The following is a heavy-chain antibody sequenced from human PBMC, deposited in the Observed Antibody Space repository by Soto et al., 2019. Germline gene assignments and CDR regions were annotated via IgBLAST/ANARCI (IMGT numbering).Heavy chain of an antibody. V-gene: IGHV3-33*01. D-gene: IGHD3-3*01. CDR2: IWYDGSNK. Sequence: QVQLVESGGGVVQPGRSLRLSCAASGFTFSTYGIHWVRQAPGKGLEGVAVIWYDGSNKYYADSVKGRFTISRDNSKNTLYLQMNSLRAEDTAVYYWERDRSYGPFWFDYWGQGTLVSVSS. J-gene: IGHJ4*02. CDR1: GFTFSTYG. CDR3: ERDRSYGPFWFDY.